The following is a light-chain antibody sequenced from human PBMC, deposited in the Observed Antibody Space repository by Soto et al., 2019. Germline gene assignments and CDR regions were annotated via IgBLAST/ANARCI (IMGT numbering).Light chain of an antibody. CDR3: SSFISSTTL. J-gene: IGLJ1*01. Sequence: QSVLTQPASVSGSPGQSITISCTGTSSDIGGYNFVSWYHQHPDKAPKLMIYTVSNRHSGVSVRFSVYKSGNTASLTISGIQSEDEADYYCSSFISSTTLFGSGTKATV. CDR2: TVS. V-gene: IGLV2-14*01. CDR1: SSDIGGYNF.